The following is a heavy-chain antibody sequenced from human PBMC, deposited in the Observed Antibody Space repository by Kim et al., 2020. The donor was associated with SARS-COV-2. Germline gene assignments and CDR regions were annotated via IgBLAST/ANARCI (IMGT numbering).Heavy chain of an antibody. CDR2: ISYDGSNK. J-gene: IGHJ4*02. V-gene: IGHV3-30*18. CDR3: AKGLFRAQLVVPSDY. D-gene: IGHD6-13*01. Sequence: GGSLRLSCAASGFTFSSYGMHWVRQAPGKGLEWVAVISYDGSNKYYADSVKGRFTISRDNSKNTLYLQMNSLRAEDTAVYYCAKGLFRAQLVVPSDYWGQGTLVTVSS. CDR1: GFTFSSYG.